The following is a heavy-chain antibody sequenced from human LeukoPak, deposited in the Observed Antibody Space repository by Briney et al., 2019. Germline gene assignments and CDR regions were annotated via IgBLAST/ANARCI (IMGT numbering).Heavy chain of an antibody. Sequence: GGSLRLSCAASGFTFSSYAMHWVRQAPGKGLEWVAVISYDGSNKYYADSVKGRFTISRDNSKNTLYLQMNSLRAEDTAVYYCARDNEIEMATTSVFDSWGQGTLVTVSS. D-gene: IGHD5-24*01. V-gene: IGHV3-30-3*01. CDR3: ARDNEIEMATTSVFDS. CDR2: ISYDGSNK. J-gene: IGHJ4*02. CDR1: GFTFSSYA.